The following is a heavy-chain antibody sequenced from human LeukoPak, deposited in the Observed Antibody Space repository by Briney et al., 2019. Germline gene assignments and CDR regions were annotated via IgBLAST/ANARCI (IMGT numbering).Heavy chain of an antibody. CDR1: GFTFSAYW. CDR3: ARLTLSANDWCYDY. Sequence: GGSLRLSCAASGFTFSAYWMRWVRQAPGKGLEWVASLKEDGSEKYYVDSVKGRFTISRDNAKNSLYLQMNSLRAEDTAVYYCARLTLSANDWCYDYWGQGTLVTVSS. CDR2: LKEDGSEK. D-gene: IGHD5-12*01. V-gene: IGHV3-7*01. J-gene: IGHJ4*02.